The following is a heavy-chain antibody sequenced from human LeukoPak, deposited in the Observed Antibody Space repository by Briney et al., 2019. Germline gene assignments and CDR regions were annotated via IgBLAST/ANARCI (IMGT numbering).Heavy chain of an antibody. CDR3: AKERDAKGYFDY. J-gene: IGHJ4*02. Sequence: GGSLRLSCAASTFSVSTYAMSWVRQAPGQGLEWVSAISGSGKTYYPDSVKGRFTISRDNSKNTLFLLMNGLRAEDTAVYYCAKERDAKGYFDYWGQGTLVTVSS. V-gene: IGHV3-23*01. CDR2: ISGSGKT. CDR1: TFSVSTYA.